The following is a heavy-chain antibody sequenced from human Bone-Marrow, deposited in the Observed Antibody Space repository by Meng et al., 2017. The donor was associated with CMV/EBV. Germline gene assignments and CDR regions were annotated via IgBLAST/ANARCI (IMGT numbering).Heavy chain of an antibody. CDR2: MNPNSGNT. CDR3: ARVDVTIFGVVIGDGMDV. D-gene: IGHD3-3*01. CDR1: GYTFTSYD. Sequence: ASVKVSCKASGYTFTSYDINWVRQATGQGLEWMGWMNPNSGNTGYAQKFQGRVTMTRDTSIGTAYMELRRLKSDDTAVYYCARVDVTIFGVVIGDGMDVWGQGTTVTVSS. J-gene: IGHJ6*02. V-gene: IGHV1-8*01.